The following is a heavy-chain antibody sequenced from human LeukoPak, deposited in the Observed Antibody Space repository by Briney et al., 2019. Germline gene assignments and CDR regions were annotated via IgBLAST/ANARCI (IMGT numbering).Heavy chain of an antibody. CDR3: ARDQGSSPGEEDDY. V-gene: IGHV3-21*01. J-gene: IGHJ4*02. Sequence: GGSLRLSCAASGFTFSSYSMNWVRQAPEKGLEWVSSISSSSSYIYYADSVKGRFTISRDNAKNSLYLQMNSLRAEDTAVYYCARDQGSSPGEEDDYWGQGTLVTVSS. CDR1: GFTFSSYS. D-gene: IGHD6-13*01. CDR2: ISSSSSYI.